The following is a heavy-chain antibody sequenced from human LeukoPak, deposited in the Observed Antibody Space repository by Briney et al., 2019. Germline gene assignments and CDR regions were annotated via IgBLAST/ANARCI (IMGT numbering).Heavy chain of an antibody. CDR2: ISYEGSNR. CDR3: AKAAATVTTLSPYYFDY. D-gene: IGHD4-17*01. Sequence: GGSLRLSCAASGFTFSSYGMHWVRQAPGKGLEWVAVISYEGSNRYYADSVKGRFTISRDNSKNTLYLQMNSLRVEDTAVYYCAKAAATVTTLSPYYFDYWGQGTLVTVSS. J-gene: IGHJ4*02. V-gene: IGHV3-30*18. CDR1: GFTFSSYG.